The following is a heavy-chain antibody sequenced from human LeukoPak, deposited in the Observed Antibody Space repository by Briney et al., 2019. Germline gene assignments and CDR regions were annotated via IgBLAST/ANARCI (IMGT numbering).Heavy chain of an antibody. V-gene: IGHV3-23*01. CDR3: AKPLGRYYCYGMDV. J-gene: IGHJ6*02. CDR2: IRDSGGST. Sequence: GGSLRLSCAASGFTFSSYAMSWVRQAPGKGLEWVSAIRDSGGSTYYADSVKGRFTISRDNSKNTLYLQMNSLRAEDTAVYYCAKPLGRYYCYGMDVWGRGTTVTVSS. CDR1: GFTFSSYA.